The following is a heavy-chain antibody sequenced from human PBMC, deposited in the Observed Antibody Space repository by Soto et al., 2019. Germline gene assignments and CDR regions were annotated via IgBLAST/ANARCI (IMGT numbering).Heavy chain of an antibody. Sequence: QVQLVESGGGVVQPGRSLRLSCAGSGFSFSRFAIHWVRQAPGKGLEWVAVITYDGSNQYYADSVKGRFTVSRDNSKRTVYLQMNSLRSEDTAVYYCARLLGGYNENQDDEFDIGGRGTMVPVSS. CDR1: GFSFSRFA. CDR2: ITYDGSNQ. V-gene: IGHV3-30-3*01. D-gene: IGHD3-16*01. J-gene: IGHJ3*02. CDR3: ARLLGGYNENQDDEFDI.